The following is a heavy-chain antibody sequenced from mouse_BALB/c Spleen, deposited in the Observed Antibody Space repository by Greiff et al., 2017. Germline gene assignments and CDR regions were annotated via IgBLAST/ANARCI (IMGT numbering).Heavy chain of an antibody. Sequence: VQLQQSGAELVRPGVSVKISCKGSGYTFTDYAMHWVKQSHAKSLEWIGVISTYDGDASYNQKFKGKATMTVDKSSSTAYMELARLTSEDSAIYYCARSLVTTVVADYWGQGTTLTVSS. CDR3: ARSLVTTVVADY. CDR1: GYTFTDYA. CDR2: ISTYDGDA. D-gene: IGHD1-1*01. J-gene: IGHJ2*01. V-gene: IGHV1S137*01.